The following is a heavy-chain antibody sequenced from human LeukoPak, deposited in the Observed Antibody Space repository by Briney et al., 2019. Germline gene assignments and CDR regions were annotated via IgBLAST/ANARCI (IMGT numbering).Heavy chain of an antibody. CDR3: ARDRGAVGGLLSYHFYYMDV. Sequence: GGSLRLSCAASGFTFSSHNMNWVRQAPGRGLEWISYITTGSSTIKYADSVKGRFTISRDNTKSSLYLQMNSLRAEDTAVYYCARDRGAVGGLLSYHFYYMDVWGKGTPVTVS. J-gene: IGHJ6*03. CDR2: ITTGSSTI. CDR1: GFTFSSHN. D-gene: IGHD3-16*01. V-gene: IGHV3-48*01.